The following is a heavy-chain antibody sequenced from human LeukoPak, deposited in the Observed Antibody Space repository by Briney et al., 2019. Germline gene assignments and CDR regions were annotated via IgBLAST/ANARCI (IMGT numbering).Heavy chain of an antibody. D-gene: IGHD1-7*01. CDR3: ARLGYNWNYGFNY. CDR2: INPNSGGT. J-gene: IGHJ4*02. V-gene: IGHV1-2*02. CDR1: GYTFTGYY. Sequence: SVKVSCKASGYTFTGYYMHWVRQAPGQGLEWMGGINPNSGGTNYAQKFQGRVTMTRYTSISTAYMELSRLRSDDTAVYYCARLGYNWNYGFNYWGQGTLVTVSS.